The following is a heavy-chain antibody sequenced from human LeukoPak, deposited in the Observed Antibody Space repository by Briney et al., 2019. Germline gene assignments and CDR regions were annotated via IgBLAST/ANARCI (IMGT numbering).Heavy chain of an antibody. J-gene: IGHJ3*01. Sequence: GGSLRLSCAASGFTFSDYYMSWIRQAPGKGLEWLSYISGDGSFTKYGDSVKGRFTISRDNAKNSLYLQMNSLRPEDTALYYCARSAFDVWGQGTMVTVSS. CDR2: ISGDGSFT. CDR1: GFTFSDYY. V-gene: IGHV3-11*03. CDR3: ARSAFDV.